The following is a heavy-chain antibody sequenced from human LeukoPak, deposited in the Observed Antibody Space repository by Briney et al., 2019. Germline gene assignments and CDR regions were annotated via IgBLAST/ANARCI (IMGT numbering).Heavy chain of an antibody. V-gene: IGHV3-64D*06. J-gene: IGHJ4*02. CDR1: GFTLSSYA. D-gene: IGHD2-15*01. CDR3: VKAKDIVVVVAAFFY. Sequence: GGSLRLSCSASGFTLSSYAIHWVRQAPRKGLEYVLVISNNGGGTYYADSLKGRFTISRDNSKNTLYLQMSSVRDEDTAVYYCVKAKDIVVVVAAFFYWGQGTLVTVSS. CDR2: ISNNGGGT.